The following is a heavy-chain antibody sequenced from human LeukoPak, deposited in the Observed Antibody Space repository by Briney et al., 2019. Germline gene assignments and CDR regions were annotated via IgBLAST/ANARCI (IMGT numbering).Heavy chain of an antibody. CDR1: GYTFTSYD. CDR2: MNPNSGNT. Sequence: ASVKASCKASGYTFTSYDINWVRQATGQGLEWMGWMNPNSGNTGYAQKFQGRVTMTRNTSISTAYMELSSLRSEDTAVYYCAVDGGDCYSCVDYWGQGTLVTVSS. D-gene: IGHD2-21*02. J-gene: IGHJ4*02. V-gene: IGHV1-8*01. CDR3: AVDGGDCYSCVDY.